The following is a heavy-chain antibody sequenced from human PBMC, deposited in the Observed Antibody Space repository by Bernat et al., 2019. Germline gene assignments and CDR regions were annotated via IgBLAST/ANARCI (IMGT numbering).Heavy chain of an antibody. J-gene: IGHJ5*02. D-gene: IGHD3-3*01. Sequence: QVQLVQSGAAVEKPGASVKISCKASGYRFTNYAIHWVRQAPGQSLEWMGWINAGNGDTKYSQKFQGRVTITKDTSAITTYMDLSSSGSEDTAIYYCARGQGGRSAEGHNWFDPWGQRALVTVSS. CDR1: GYRFTNYA. CDR2: INAGNGDT. V-gene: IGHV1-3*01. CDR3: ARGQGGRSAEGHNWFDP.